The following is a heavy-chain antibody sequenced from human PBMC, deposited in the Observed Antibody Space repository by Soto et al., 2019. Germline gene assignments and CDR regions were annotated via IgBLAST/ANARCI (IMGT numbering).Heavy chain of an antibody. V-gene: IGHV1-69*13. D-gene: IGHD3-10*01. J-gene: IGHJ4*02. CDR2: IIPIFGTA. Sequence: GASVKVSCKDSGGTFSSYAISWVRQAPGQGLEWMGGIIPIFGTANYAQKFQGRVTITADESTSTAYMELSSLRSEDTAVYYCARVASYGSGRRNYFDYWGQGTLVTVSS. CDR3: ARVASYGSGRRNYFDY. CDR1: GGTFSSYA.